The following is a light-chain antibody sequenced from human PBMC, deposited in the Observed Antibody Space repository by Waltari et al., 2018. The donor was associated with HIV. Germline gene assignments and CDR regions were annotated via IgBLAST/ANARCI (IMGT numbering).Light chain of an antibody. CDR2: VDAGGGIY. CDR3: ETWDISTWV. Sequence: QPVLIQSSSASASLGSSVKLTCTLSNGYGGHLIAWHQQHPGKAPRYLMKVDAGGGIYNKWSGFPDRFSGSSSGADRHLTISNLQFEDEADYYCETWDISTWVFGGGTKLTVL. CDR1: NGYGGHL. V-gene: IGLV4-60*02. J-gene: IGLJ3*02.